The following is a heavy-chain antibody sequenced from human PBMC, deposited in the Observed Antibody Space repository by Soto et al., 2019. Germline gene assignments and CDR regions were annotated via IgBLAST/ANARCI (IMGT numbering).Heavy chain of an antibody. J-gene: IGHJ6*02. CDR2: IDPSDSYT. CDR3: ARHVHCYYYYCMDV. CDR1: GYSFTSYW. Sequence: GESLKISCKGSGYSFTSYWISWVRQMPGKGLEWMGRIDPSDSYTNYSPSFQGHVTISADKSISTAYLQWISLKASDTAMHSCARHVHCYYYYCMDVCHQGTTGTASS. D-gene: IGHD3-16*01. V-gene: IGHV5-10-1*01.